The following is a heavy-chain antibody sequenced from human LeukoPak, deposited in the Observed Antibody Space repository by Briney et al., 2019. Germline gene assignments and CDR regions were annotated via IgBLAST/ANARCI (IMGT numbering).Heavy chain of an antibody. Sequence: ASVKVSCNASGYTFTSYDINWVRQATGQGLEWMGWMNPNSGNTGYAQKFQGRVTITRNTSISTAYMELSSLRSEDTAVYYCARFGGGATSYYFDYWGQGTLVTVSS. CDR2: MNPNSGNT. J-gene: IGHJ4*02. V-gene: IGHV1-8*03. D-gene: IGHD1-26*01. CDR3: ARFGGGATSYYFDY. CDR1: GYTFTSYD.